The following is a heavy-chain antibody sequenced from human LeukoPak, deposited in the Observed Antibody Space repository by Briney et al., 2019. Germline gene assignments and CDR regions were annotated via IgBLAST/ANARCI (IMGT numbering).Heavy chain of an antibody. Sequence: SVKVSCKASGGTFSSYAISWVRQAPGQGLEWMGRIIPILGIANYAQKFQGRVTITADKSTSTVYMELSSLRSEDTAVYYCARGRRASITMVRGVINYWGQGTLVTVSS. V-gene: IGHV1-69*04. CDR2: IIPILGIA. CDR1: GGTFSSYA. CDR3: ARGRRASITMVRGVINY. J-gene: IGHJ4*02. D-gene: IGHD3-10*01.